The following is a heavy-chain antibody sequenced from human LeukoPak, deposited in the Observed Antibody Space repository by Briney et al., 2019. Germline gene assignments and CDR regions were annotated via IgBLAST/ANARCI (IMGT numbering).Heavy chain of an antibody. J-gene: IGHJ3*02. CDR1: GGTFSSYA. CDR2: ISAYNGNT. D-gene: IGHD3-3*01. CDR3: ARARGSGRFLEWSHGAFDI. Sequence: ASVKVSCKASGGTFSSYAISWVRQAPGQGLEWMGWISAYNGNTNYAQKLQGRVTMTTDTSTSTAYMELRSLRSDDTAVYYCARARGSGRFLEWSHGAFDIWGQGTMVTVSS. V-gene: IGHV1-18*01.